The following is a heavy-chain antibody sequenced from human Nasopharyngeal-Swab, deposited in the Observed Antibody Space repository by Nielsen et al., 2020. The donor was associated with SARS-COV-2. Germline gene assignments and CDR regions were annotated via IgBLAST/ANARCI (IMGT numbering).Heavy chain of an antibody. CDR2: INSDGSST. J-gene: IGHJ4*02. Sequence: GESLKISCAASGFTFSSYWMHWVRQAPGKGLVWVSRINSDGSSTTYADSVKGRFTISRDNVKNTLYLQMNSLRAEDTAVYYCARALIVAIPPRTIPHYWGQGTLVTVSS. CDR1: GFTFSSYW. V-gene: IGHV3-74*01. D-gene: IGHD5-12*01. CDR3: ARALIVAIPPRTIPHY.